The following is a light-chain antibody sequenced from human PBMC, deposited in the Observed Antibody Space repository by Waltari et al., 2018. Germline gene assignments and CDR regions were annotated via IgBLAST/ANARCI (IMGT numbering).Light chain of an antibody. CDR1: SRHVGGPNH. Sequence: QSALTQPASVSGSPGESITIPCTGTSRHVGGPNHVSWYQHHPGKAPKLMIHDANKRPSGVSNRFSGSKSGNTAALSISGLQAEDEADYYCNSFTDSVTWVFRGWTKLTVL. CDR3: NSFTDSVTWV. CDR2: DAN. J-gene: IGLJ3*02. V-gene: IGLV2-14*03.